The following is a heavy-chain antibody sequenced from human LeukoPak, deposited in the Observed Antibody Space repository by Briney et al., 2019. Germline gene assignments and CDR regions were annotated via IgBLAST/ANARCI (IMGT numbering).Heavy chain of an antibody. CDR2: ISSSSSYI. V-gene: IGHV3-21*01. CDR1: GFTFSSYG. J-gene: IGHJ5*02. Sequence: GGSLRLSCAASGFTFSSYGMNWVRQAPGKGLEWVSSISSSSSYIYYADSVKGRFTISRDNAKNSLYLQMNSLRAEDTAVYYCARSDYGDYGNWFDPWGQGTLVTVSS. CDR3: ARSDYGDYGNWFDP. D-gene: IGHD4-17*01.